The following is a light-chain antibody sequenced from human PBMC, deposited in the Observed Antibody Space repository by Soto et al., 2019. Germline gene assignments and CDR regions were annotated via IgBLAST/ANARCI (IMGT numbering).Light chain of an antibody. V-gene: IGLV2-8*01. CDR3: SSYAGSNNYEV. J-gene: IGLJ2*01. CDR2: EVS. CDR1: SNDVGGYNF. Sequence: QSALTQPPSASGSPGQSVTISCTGTSNDVGGYNFVSWYQQHPGKAPKLMIYEVSKRPSGVPDRFSGSKSGNTASLTVSGLQAEDEAGYYCSSYAGSNNYEVFGGGTKLTVL.